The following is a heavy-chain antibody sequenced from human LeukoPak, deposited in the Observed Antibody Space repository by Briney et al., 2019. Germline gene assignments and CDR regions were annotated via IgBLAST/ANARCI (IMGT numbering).Heavy chain of an antibody. D-gene: IGHD3-22*01. V-gene: IGHV1-69*13. Sequence: SVKVSCKASGGTFSSYAISWVRQAPGQGLEWMGGIIPIFGTANYAQKFQGRVTITADESTSTAYMELSSLRAEDTAVYYCARQIYYDSSGYFSHDAFDIWGQGTMVTVSS. CDR3: ARQIYYDSSGYFSHDAFDI. CDR1: GGTFSSYA. J-gene: IGHJ3*02. CDR2: IIPIFGTA.